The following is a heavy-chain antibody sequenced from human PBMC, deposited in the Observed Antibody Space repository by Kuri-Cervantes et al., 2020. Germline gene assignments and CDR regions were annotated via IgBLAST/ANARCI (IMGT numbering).Heavy chain of an antibody. D-gene: IGHD3-10*01. J-gene: IGHJ4*02. CDR2: INSDGSST. V-gene: IGHV3-74*01. Sequence: LSLTCAASGFTFSSYWMHWVRQAPGKGLVWVSRINSDGSSTSYADSVKGRFTISRDNAKNTLYLQMNSLRAEDTALYYCAKDGVYGSGSYYKTYFDYWGQGTLVTVSS. CDR3: AKDGVYGSGSYYKTYFDY. CDR1: GFTFSSYW.